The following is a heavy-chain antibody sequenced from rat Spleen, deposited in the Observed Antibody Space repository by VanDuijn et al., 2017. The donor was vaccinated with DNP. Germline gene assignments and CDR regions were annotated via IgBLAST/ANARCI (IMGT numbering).Heavy chain of an antibody. J-gene: IGHJ3*01. CDR1: GFTFNNYF. CDR3: ARQRVMYTTATGFAY. CDR2: ISITGGGT. Sequence: EVQLVESGGGLVQPGRSPKLSCVVSGFTFNNYFMAWVRQAPKKGLEWVATISITGGGTYYPDSVKGRFTISRDNAKNSLYLQMNSLTSEDTATYYCARQRVMYTTATGFAYWGQGTLVTVSS. V-gene: IGHV5-25*01. D-gene: IGHD1-6*01.